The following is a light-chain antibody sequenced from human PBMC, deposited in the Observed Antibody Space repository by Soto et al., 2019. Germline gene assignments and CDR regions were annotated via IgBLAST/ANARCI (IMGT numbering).Light chain of an antibody. J-gene: IGKJ1*01. CDR1: QSVSNN. CDR3: LHHPDRTRSP. CDR2: GAS. V-gene: IGKV3-15*01. Sequence: MSLSPATVSVSHGERATLSCRASQSVSNNLAWYQQQPGQAPRLLISGASTTASGIPARFSGSGSGTEFTLTLSILQPEDFAIYYSLHHPDRTRSPFGQGTQLAIK.